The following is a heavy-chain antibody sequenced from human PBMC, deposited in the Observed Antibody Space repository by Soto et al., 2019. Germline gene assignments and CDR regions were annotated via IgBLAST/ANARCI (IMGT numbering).Heavy chain of an antibody. CDR2: FGTSRKYI. V-gene: IGHV3-48*02. J-gene: IGHJ3*02. CDR3: VRDRDWAFDI. D-gene: IGHD3-9*01. CDR1: GYTFSEYS. Sequence: GGSLRLSCAASGYTFSEYSMNWVRQAPGEGLEWVSYFGTSRKYIFYADSVRGRFTISRDDAKNSLYLQLNSLRDEDTAVYYCVRDRDWAFDIWGQGXMVTVSS.